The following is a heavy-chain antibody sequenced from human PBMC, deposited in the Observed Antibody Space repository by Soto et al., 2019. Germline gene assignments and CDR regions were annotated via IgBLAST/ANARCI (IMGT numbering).Heavy chain of an antibody. V-gene: IGHV5-51*01. CDR3: AKHISRDFDFWSGLYYYYAMDV. J-gene: IGHJ6*02. CDR2: IYPGDSDT. D-gene: IGHD3-3*01. Sequence: GESLKISCKGSVYSFTNFWIGWVRQVPGKGLDWLGIIYPGDSDTRYNPSFQGQVTISTDNSINTAYLQWNSLKASDTAIYYCAKHISRDFDFWSGLYYYYAMDVWGQGTTVTVSS. CDR1: VYSFTNFW.